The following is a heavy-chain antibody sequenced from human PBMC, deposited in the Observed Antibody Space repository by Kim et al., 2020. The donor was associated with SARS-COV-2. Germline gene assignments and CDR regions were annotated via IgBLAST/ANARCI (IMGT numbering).Heavy chain of an antibody. J-gene: IGHJ4*02. D-gene: IGHD3-10*01. CDR2: ISAYNGNT. CDR1: GYTFTSYG. V-gene: IGHV1-18*04. Sequence: ASVKVSCKASGYTFTSYGISWVRQAPGQGLEWMGWISAYNGNTNYAQKLQGRVTMTTDTSTSTAYMELRSLRSDDTAVYYCARVDYYGSGRYYGFDYWGQGTLVTVSS. CDR3: ARVDYYGSGRYYGFDY.